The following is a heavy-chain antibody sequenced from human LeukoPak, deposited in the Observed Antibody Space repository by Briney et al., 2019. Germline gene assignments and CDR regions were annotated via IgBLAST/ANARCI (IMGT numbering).Heavy chain of an antibody. CDR1: GGSIRYYY. CDR2: IYYSGST. D-gene: IGHD3-10*01. Sequence: PSETLSLTCTVSGGSIRYYYWSWIRQPPGKGLEWIGYIYYSGSTNYNPSLKSRVTISVDTSSNQFSLKLNSVTAADTAVYYCGRRAYCSGSFNRYHFDYWGQGTLVAVSS. V-gene: IGHV4-59*08. J-gene: IGHJ4*02. CDR3: GRRAYCSGSFNRYHFDY.